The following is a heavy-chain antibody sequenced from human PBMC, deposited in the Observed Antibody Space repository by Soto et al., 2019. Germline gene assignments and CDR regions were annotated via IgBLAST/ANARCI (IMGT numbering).Heavy chain of an antibody. J-gene: IGHJ6*02. CDR2: INAGNGNT. V-gene: IGHV1-3*01. D-gene: IGHD2-2*01. Sequence: ASVKVSCKASGYTFTGYAMHWVRQAPGQRLEWMGWINAGNGNTKYSQKFQGRVTITRDTSASTAYMELSSLRPEDTAVYYCARDCISTSCYHYYYYGMDVWGQGTTVTVSS. CDR1: GYTFTGYA. CDR3: ARDCISTSCYHYYYYGMDV.